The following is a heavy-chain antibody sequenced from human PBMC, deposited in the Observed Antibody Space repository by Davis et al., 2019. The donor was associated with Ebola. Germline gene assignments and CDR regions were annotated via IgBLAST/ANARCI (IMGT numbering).Heavy chain of an antibody. CDR1: GFTFNFYV. Sequence: GGSLRLSCAGSGFTFNFYVMSWVRQAPGKGLEWVSYISSSGSTIYYADSVKGRFTISRDNAKNSLYLQMNSLRAEDTAVYYCAKAHSKALGLIEYWGQGTLVTVSS. J-gene: IGHJ4*02. V-gene: IGHV3-11*01. CDR2: ISSSGSTI. CDR3: AKAHSKALGLIEY. D-gene: IGHD2-21*01.